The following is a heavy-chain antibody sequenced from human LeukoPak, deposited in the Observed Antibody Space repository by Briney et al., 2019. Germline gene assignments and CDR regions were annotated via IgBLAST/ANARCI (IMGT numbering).Heavy chain of an antibody. CDR2: ITWNSAKT. CDR1: GFTFDDYA. CDR3: AKDISLGSDWFYLDS. V-gene: IGHV3-9*01. J-gene: IGHJ4*02. D-gene: IGHD3-9*01. Sequence: GGSLRLSCAASGFTFDDYAMHWVRQVPGKGLEWVSFITWNSAKTLYADSVKGRFTISRDNARKSLFLQMNSLRPEDTAFCFCAKDISLGSDWFYLDSWGQGTLVTVSS.